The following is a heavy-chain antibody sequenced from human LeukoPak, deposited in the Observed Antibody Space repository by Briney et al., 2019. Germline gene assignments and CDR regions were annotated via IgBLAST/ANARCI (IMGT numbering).Heavy chain of an antibody. CDR1: GYTFTAFY. CDR2: FNPNSGGT. CDR3: AREETSITTRPWY. D-gene: IGHD6-6*01. Sequence: ASVKVSCKASGYTFTAFYMHWVRQAPGQGLEWMGWFNPNSGGTEYAQAFQGRVTMTRDTSISTTYMELSRLRSDDTAVYYCAREETSITTRPWYWGQGTLVTVSS. J-gene: IGHJ4*02. V-gene: IGHV1-2*02.